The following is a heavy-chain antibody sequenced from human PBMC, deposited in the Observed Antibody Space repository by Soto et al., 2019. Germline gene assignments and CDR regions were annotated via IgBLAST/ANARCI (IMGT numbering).Heavy chain of an antibody. CDR3: ARGYL. Sequence: GGSLRLSCSVSGFTFSTYWMSWVRQAPGKGPEWVASIKPDGSEKYSGDSVKGRFTISRDNAKNSLYLQMNSLRVEDTAIYYCARGYLWGQGTLVTVSS. J-gene: IGHJ5*02. V-gene: IGHV3-7*01. CDR2: IKPDGSEK. CDR1: GFTFSTYW.